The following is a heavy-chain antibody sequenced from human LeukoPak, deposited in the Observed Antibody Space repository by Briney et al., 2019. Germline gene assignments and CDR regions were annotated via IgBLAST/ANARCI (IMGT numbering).Heavy chain of an antibody. Sequence: PSETLSLTCTVSGYSISSGYYWGWIRQPPGKGLEWIGSIYHSGSTYYNPSLKSRVTISVDTSKNQFSLKLSSVTAADTAMYYCASVGSLWFGELLVGYYFDYWGQGTLVTVSS. CDR1: GYSISSGYY. V-gene: IGHV4-38-2*02. CDR3: ASVGSLWFGELLVGYYFDY. J-gene: IGHJ4*02. CDR2: IYHSGST. D-gene: IGHD3-10*01.